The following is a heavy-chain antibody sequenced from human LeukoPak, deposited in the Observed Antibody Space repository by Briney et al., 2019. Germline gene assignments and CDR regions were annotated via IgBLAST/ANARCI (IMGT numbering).Heavy chain of an antibody. V-gene: IGHV1-24*01. J-gene: IGHJ4*02. CDR1: GYTLTELS. D-gene: IGHD5-24*01. CDR2: FDPEDGET. CDR3: ATPGGDGYNYDY. Sequence: ASVKVSCKVSGYTLTELSMHWVRQSPGNGFEWMGGFDPEDGETIYAQKFQGRVTMTEDTSTDTAYMELSSLRSEDTAVYYCATPGGDGYNYDYWGQGTLVTVSS.